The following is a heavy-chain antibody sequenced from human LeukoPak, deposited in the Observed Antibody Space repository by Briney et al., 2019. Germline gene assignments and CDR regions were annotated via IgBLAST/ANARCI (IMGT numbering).Heavy chain of an antibody. CDR1: GFTFSRFG. CDR2: ISYDGSNK. Sequence: GGSLRLSCAASGFTFSRFGMHWVRQAPGKGLEWVAVISYDGSNKYYTDSVKGRFTISRDNSKNTLYLQMNSLRAEDTAVYYCAKGSGSYAFSFDYWGQGTLVTVSS. V-gene: IGHV3-30*18. D-gene: IGHD1-26*01. J-gene: IGHJ4*02. CDR3: AKGSGSYAFSFDY.